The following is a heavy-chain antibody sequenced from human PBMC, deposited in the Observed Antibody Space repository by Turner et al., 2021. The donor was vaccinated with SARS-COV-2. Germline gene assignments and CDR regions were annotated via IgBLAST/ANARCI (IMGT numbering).Heavy chain of an antibody. V-gene: IGHV4-39*01. CDR2: INFSENI. D-gene: IGHD3-16*01. J-gene: IGHJ4*02. CDR1: GVSITSSNFINNF. CDR3: ATYPPGDRLGESSQDY. Sequence: QLQLQKSDPGLVKPSELLSHPYTVSGVSITSSNFINNFCSWIRQSPGKGLEWIGRINFSENIYQNPSLKSRAAFSVDPSKNQLSFRLTSVNAAETAVYYCATYPPGDRLGESSQDYWGRGTLVTVS.